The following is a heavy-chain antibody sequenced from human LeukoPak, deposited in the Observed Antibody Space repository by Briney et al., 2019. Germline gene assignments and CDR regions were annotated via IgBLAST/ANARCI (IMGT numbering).Heavy chain of an antibody. J-gene: IGHJ3*02. CDR1: GYTFTGYY. Sequence: WASVKVSCKASGYTFTGYYMHWVRQAPGQGLEWMGWINPNSGGTSYAQKFQGRVTMTRDTSISTAYMELSRLRSDDTAVYYCARESAYGSGSSGAFDIWGQGTMVTVSS. V-gene: IGHV1-2*02. CDR2: INPNSGGT. CDR3: ARESAYGSGSSGAFDI. D-gene: IGHD3-10*01.